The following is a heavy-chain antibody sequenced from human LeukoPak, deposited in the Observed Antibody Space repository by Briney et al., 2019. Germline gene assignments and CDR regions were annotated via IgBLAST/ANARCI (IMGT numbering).Heavy chain of an antibody. Sequence: GGSLRLSCAASGFTFSSYGMHWVRQAPGKGLEWVAVIWYDGSNKYYADSVKGRFTISRDNYKNTLYLQMNSLRAEDTAVYYCARGGDSSSWDDAFDIWGQGTMVTVSS. CDR3: ARGGDSSSWDDAFDI. J-gene: IGHJ3*02. V-gene: IGHV3-33*01. CDR2: IWYDGSNK. CDR1: GFTFSSYG. D-gene: IGHD6-13*01.